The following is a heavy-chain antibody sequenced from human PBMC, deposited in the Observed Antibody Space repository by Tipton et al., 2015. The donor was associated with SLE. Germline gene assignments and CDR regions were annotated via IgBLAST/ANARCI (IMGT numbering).Heavy chain of an antibody. J-gene: IGHJ2*01. CDR2: IYSGGST. CDR3: AREGSAAGRYFDL. D-gene: IGHD6-13*01. CDR1: GFTFSNYA. V-gene: IGHV3-53*04. Sequence: SLRLSCAASGFTFSNYAMSWVRQAPGKGLEWVSVIYSGGSTYYADSVKGRFTISRHNSKNTLYLQMNSLRAEDTAVYYCAREGSAAGRYFDLWGRGTLVTVSS.